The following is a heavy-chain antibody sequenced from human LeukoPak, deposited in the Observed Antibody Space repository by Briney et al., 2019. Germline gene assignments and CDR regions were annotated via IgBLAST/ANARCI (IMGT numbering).Heavy chain of an antibody. CDR3: ARKLPYCSSTSCYTLWFDP. CDR2: INPNSGGT. V-gene: IGHV1-2*02. Sequence: ASVKVSCKASGYTFTGYYMHWVRQAPGQGLEWMGWINPNSGGTNYAQKFQGRVTMTRDTSISTAYMELSRLGSDDTAVYYCARKLPYCSSTSCYTLWFDPWGQGTLVTVSS. CDR1: GYTFTGYY. J-gene: IGHJ5*02. D-gene: IGHD2-2*02.